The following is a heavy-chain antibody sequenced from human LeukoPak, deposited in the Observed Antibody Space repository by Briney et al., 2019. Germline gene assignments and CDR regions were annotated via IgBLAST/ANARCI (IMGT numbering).Heavy chain of an antibody. Sequence: GGSLRLSCAASGFTFSSHWMHWVRQAPGKGLEWVAVIWYDGSNKYYADSGKGRFTISRDNSKNTLYLQMNSLRAEDTSVYYCARDRRFESSSWYIDYWGQGTLVTVSS. CDR3: ARDRRFESSSWYIDY. V-gene: IGHV3-33*08. D-gene: IGHD6-13*01. CDR2: IWYDGSNK. CDR1: GFTFSSHW. J-gene: IGHJ4*02.